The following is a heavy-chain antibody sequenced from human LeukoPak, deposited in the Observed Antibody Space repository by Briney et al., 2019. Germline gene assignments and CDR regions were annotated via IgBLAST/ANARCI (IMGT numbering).Heavy chain of an antibody. J-gene: IGHJ4*02. CDR2: ISSSGSTI. CDR1: GFTFSSYE. CDR3: ARVISVAGYDY. Sequence: GGSLRLSCAASGFTFSSYEMNWVRQAPGKGLEWVSYISSSGSTIYYADSVKGRFTISRDNAKNSLYLQMNSLRAEDTAVYYCARVISVAGYDYWGQGTLVTVSP. D-gene: IGHD6-19*01. V-gene: IGHV3-48*03.